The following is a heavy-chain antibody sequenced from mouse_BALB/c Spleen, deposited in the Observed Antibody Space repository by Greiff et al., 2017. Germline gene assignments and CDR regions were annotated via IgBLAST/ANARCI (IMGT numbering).Heavy chain of an antibody. CDR3: AREGGYYGYDVPLAY. D-gene: IGHD1-2*01. CDR1: GFSLTGYG. CDR2: IWGDGST. Sequence: VKLQESGPGLVAPSQSLSITCTVSGFSLTGYGVNWVRQPPGKGLEWLGMIWGDGSTDYNSALKSRLSISKDNSKSQVFLKMNSLQTDDTARYYCAREGGYYGYDVPLAYWGQGTLVTVSA. J-gene: IGHJ3*01. V-gene: IGHV2-6-7*02.